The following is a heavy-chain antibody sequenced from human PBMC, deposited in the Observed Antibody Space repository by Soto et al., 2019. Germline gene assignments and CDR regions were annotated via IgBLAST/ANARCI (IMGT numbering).Heavy chain of an antibody. V-gene: IGHV4-30-2*01. CDR1: GGSISSGGYS. CDR3: ARENTAMATVDY. Sequence: ALSLTCAVSGGSISSGGYSWSWIRQPPGKGLEWIGYIYHSGSTYYNPSLKSRVTISVDRSKNQFSLKLSSVTAADTAVYYCARENTAMATVDYWGQGTLVTVSS. CDR2: IYHSGST. D-gene: IGHD5-18*01. J-gene: IGHJ4*02.